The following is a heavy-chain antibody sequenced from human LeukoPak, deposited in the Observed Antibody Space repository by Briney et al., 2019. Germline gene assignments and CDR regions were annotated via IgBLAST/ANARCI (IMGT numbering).Heavy chain of an antibody. J-gene: IGHJ4*02. CDR2: ISSSGSTI. CDR1: GFTFSVYS. Sequence: GGSLRLSCAASGFTFSVYSMSWIRQAPGKGLEWVSYISSSGSTIYYADSVKGRFTISRDNAKNSLYLQMNSLRAEDTAVYYCARDRPNWNLLDYFDYWGQGTLVTVSS. D-gene: IGHD1-20*01. V-gene: IGHV3-11*01. CDR3: ARDRPNWNLLDYFDY.